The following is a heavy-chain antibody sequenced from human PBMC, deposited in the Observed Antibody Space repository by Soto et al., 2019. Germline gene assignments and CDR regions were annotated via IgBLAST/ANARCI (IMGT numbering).Heavy chain of an antibody. V-gene: IGHV3-21*01. CDR1: GFTFSSYI. CDR2: ISSSSSYI. CDR3: ARSGLQLLDY. J-gene: IGHJ4*02. Sequence: PGGSLRRSWAASGFTFSSYIMNWVRQAPGKGLEWVSSISSSSSYIYYADSVKGRFTISRDNAKNSLYLQMNSLRAEDTAVYYCARSGLQLLDYWGQGTLVTVSS. D-gene: IGHD6-6*01.